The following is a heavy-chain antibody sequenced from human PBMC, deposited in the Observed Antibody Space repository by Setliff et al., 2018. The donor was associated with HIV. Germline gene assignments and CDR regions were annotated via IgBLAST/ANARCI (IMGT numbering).Heavy chain of an antibody. D-gene: IGHD1-26*01. CDR2: IYYSGST. Sequence: PSETLSLTCTVSGYSISSSSYYWDWIRQPPGKGLEWIGSIYYSGSTYYNPSLKSRVTISVDTSKNQFSLKLSSVTAADTAVYYCARDFRIGWAVQDYWYFDLWGRGTLVTVSS. CDR1: GYSISSSSYY. J-gene: IGHJ2*01. V-gene: IGHV4-39*07. CDR3: ARDFRIGWAVQDYWYFDL.